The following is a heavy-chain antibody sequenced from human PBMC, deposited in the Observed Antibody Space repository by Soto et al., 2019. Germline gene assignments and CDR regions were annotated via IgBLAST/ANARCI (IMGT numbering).Heavy chain of an antibody. J-gene: IGHJ6*02. V-gene: IGHV3-23*01. CDR1: GFTFSSYA. Sequence: EVQLLESGGGLVQPGGSLRLSCAASGFTFSSYAMSWVRQAPGKGLEWVSAISGSGGSTYYADSVKGRFTISRDNSKNPLYLQMNSLRAEDTAVYYCAKAQKRYFAWSTRYYYYGMDVWGQGTTVTVFS. D-gene: IGHD3-9*01. CDR3: AKAQKRYFAWSTRYYYYGMDV. CDR2: ISGSGGST.